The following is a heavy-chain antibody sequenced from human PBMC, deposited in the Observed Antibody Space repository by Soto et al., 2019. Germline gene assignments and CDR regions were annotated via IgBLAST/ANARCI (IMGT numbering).Heavy chain of an antibody. V-gene: IGHV3-30-3*01. CDR3: ARDAVSQRRGGAFDI. CDR2: ISYDGSNK. Sequence: QVQLVESGGGVVQPGRSLRLSCAASGFTFSSYATHWVRQAPGKGLEWVAVISYDGSNKYYADSVKGRFTISRDNSKNTLYLQMNSLRAEDTAVYYCARDAVSQRRGGAFDIWGQGTMVTVSS. J-gene: IGHJ3*02. D-gene: IGHD4-17*01. CDR1: GFTFSSYA.